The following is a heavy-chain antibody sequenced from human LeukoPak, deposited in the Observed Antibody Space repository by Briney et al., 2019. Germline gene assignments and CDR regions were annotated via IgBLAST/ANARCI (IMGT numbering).Heavy chain of an antibody. Sequence: ESSETLSLTCTVSGYSISSGYYWGWIRQPPGEGLEWIGYIYYSGNTNYNPSLKSRVTISVDTSKNQFSLKLSSVTAADTAVYYCARHGMGRVEMATLYFDCWGQGTLVTVSS. V-gene: IGHV4-61*01. CDR1: GYSISSGYY. CDR3: ARHGMGRVEMATLYFDC. D-gene: IGHD5-24*01. J-gene: IGHJ4*02. CDR2: IYYSGNT.